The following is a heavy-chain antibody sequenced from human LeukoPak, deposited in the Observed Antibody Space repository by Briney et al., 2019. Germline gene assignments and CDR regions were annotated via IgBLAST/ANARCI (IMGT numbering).Heavy chain of an antibody. CDR2: ISYDGSNK. J-gene: IGHJ6*03. D-gene: IGHD3-10*01. CDR1: GFTFSSYG. CDR3: AKGGLYYYGSGARDYYMDV. V-gene: IGHV3-30*18. Sequence: PGGSLRLSCAASGFTFSSYGMHWVRQAPGKGLEWVAVISYDGSNKYYADSVKGRFTISRDNSKNTLYLQMNSLRAEDTAVYYCAKGGLYYYGSGARDYYMDVWGKGTTVTVSS.